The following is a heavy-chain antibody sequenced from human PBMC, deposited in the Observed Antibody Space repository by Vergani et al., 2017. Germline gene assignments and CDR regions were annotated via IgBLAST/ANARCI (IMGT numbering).Heavy chain of an antibody. CDR3: ARGAVRGVMGY. CDR2: ISSSSSYT. CDR1: GFTFSDYY. D-gene: IGHD3-10*01. J-gene: IGHJ4*02. V-gene: IGHV3-11*05. Sequence: QVQLVESGGGLVKPGGSLRLSCAASGFTFSDYYMSWIRQAPGKGLEWVSYISSSSSYTNYADSVKGRFTIYRDNAKNSLYLQRNSLRAEDTAVYYCARGAVRGVMGYWGQGTLVTVSS.